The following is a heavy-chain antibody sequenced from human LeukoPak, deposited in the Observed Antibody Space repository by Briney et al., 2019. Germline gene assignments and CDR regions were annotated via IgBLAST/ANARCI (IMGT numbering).Heavy chain of an antibody. CDR2: INPNSGGT. CDR3: AREVGYDSCGYYDYYYYMDV. J-gene: IGHJ6*03. Sequence: ASVKVSCKASGYTFTGYYMHWVRQAPGQGLEWMGWINPNSGGTNYAQKFQGRVTMTRDTSISTAYMELSRLRSDDTAVYYCAREVGYDSCGYYDYYYYMDVWGKGTTITVSS. D-gene: IGHD3-22*01. CDR1: GYTFTGYY. V-gene: IGHV1-2*02.